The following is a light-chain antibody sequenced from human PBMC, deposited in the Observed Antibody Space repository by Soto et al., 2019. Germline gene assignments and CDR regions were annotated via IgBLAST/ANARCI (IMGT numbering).Light chain of an antibody. CDR3: SSYTSSRTL. J-gene: IGLJ1*01. V-gene: IGLV2-14*01. Sequence: QSALTQPASVSGSPGQSITISCTGTSSDVGGYNYVSWYQQHPGKAPKLMIYAVTDRPSGVSSRFSGSKSGNTASLTISGLQAEDEADYYCSSYTSSRTLFGTGTKVTDL. CDR1: SSDVGGYNY. CDR2: AVT.